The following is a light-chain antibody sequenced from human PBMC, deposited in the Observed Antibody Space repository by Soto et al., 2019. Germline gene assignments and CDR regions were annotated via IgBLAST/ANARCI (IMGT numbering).Light chain of an antibody. V-gene: IGKV3-11*01. CDR2: DTA. CDR1: QSVDTY. J-gene: IGKJ3*01. CDR3: QQRRNWVS. Sequence: LTQSPAILSLSPGERATLSCTASQSVDTYIAWYQQRPGQPPRLLIHDTAHRASGVPARFRGSGSCTDFPLTISSLEPEDFEVYFCQQRRNWVSFGPGTRL.